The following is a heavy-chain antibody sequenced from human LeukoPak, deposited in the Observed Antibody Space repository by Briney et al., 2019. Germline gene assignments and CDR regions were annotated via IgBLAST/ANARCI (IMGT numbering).Heavy chain of an antibody. CDR3: AKDYDYIWGSYRQFDY. CDR1: GFTFCSYA. Sequence: GGSLRLSCSASGFTFCSYAMSWVPQAPGEGVEWVSAISGSGGSTYYADSVKGRFTISRDNSKNTLYLQMNSLRAEDTAVYYCAKDYDYIWGSYRQFDYWGQGTLVTVSS. J-gene: IGHJ4*02. V-gene: IGHV3-23*01. CDR2: ISGSGGST. D-gene: IGHD3-16*02.